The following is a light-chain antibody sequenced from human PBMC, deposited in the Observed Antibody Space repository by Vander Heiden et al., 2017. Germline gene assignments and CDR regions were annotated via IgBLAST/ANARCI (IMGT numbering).Light chain of an antibody. CDR1: QDISNY. J-gene: IGKJ4*01. CDR2: DAS. Sequence: DIQMTQSPSSLSASVGDRVTITCQASQDISNYLNWYQQQPGKAPKLLIYDASNLETGVPSRFSGSGSGTDFTFTISSLQPEDIATYYCQQYYNLPLTFGGGTKVEIK. CDR3: QQYYNLPLT. V-gene: IGKV1-33*01.